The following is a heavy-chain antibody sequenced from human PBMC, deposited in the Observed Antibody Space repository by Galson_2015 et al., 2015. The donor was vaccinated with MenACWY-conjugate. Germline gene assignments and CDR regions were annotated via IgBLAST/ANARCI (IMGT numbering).Heavy chain of an antibody. CDR3: ARHNTILLWFGESSSSGGWFDP. J-gene: IGHJ5*02. V-gene: IGHV5-10-1*01. Sequence: QSGAEVKKPGESLRISCKGSGYSFTSYWISWVRQMPGKGLEWMGRIDPSDSYTNYSPSFQGHVTISADESISTAYLQWSSLKASDTAMYYCARHNTILLWFGESSSSGGWFDPWGQGTLVTVSS. D-gene: IGHD3-10*01. CDR1: GYSFTSYW. CDR2: IDPSDSYT.